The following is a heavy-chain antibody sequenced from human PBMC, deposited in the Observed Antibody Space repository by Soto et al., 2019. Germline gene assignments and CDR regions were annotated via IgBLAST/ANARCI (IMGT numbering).Heavy chain of an antibody. J-gene: IGHJ5*02. CDR1: GYTFNSYT. D-gene: IGHD3-10*01. Sequence: ASVKVSCKTSGYTFNSYTIAWVRQAPGQGLEWLGWISPDDGNTEYEQKFQGRVTMTADTLTNNAYLELRSLKSDDTAIYYCARAEAPFGESRPWGQGTPVIFS. CDR3: ARAEAPFGESRP. CDR2: ISPDDGNT. V-gene: IGHV1-18*01.